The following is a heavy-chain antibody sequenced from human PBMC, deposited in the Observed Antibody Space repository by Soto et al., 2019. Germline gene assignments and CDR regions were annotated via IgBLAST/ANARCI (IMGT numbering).Heavy chain of an antibody. D-gene: IGHD3-10*01. CDR3: ARENLINSYFDY. Sequence: QVQLVDSGGGVVQPGRSLRLSCAASGFNFRDYAMHWVRQAPGKGLEWVALISYDGTNEYYADSVKDRFTISRDNSKHTLYLQMNSLRAEDTAVYYCARENLINSYFDYWAQGTPVTVSS. CDR1: GFNFRDYA. J-gene: IGHJ4*02. CDR2: ISYDGTNE. V-gene: IGHV3-30-3*01.